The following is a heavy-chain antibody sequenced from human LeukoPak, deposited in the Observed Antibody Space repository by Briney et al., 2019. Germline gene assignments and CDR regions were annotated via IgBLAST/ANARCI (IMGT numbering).Heavy chain of an antibody. CDR1: GGSFSGYY. Sequence: PSETLSLTCAVYGGSFSGYYWSWIRQPPGKGLEWIGEINHSGSTNYNPSLKSRVTISVDKSKNQFSLKLSSVTAADTAVYYCARDYGSGSYGAFDIWGQGTMVTVSS. CDR2: INHSGST. V-gene: IGHV4-34*01. CDR3: ARDYGSGSYGAFDI. J-gene: IGHJ3*02. D-gene: IGHD3-10*01.